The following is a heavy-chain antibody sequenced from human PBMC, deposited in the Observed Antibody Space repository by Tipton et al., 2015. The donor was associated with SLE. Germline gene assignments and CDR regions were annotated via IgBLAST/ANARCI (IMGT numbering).Heavy chain of an antibody. Sequence: LRLSCTVSGGSISSHYWSWIRQPPGKGLEWIGYIYYSGSTNYNPSLKSRVTISVDTSKNQFSLKLSSVTAADTAVYYCARSDTAMVPFDYWGQGTLVTVSS. V-gene: IGHV4-59*11. D-gene: IGHD5-18*01. CDR1: GGSISSHY. J-gene: IGHJ4*02. CDR2: IYYSGST. CDR3: ARSDTAMVPFDY.